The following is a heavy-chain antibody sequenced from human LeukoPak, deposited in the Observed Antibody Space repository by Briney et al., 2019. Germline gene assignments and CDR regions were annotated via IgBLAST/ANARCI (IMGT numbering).Heavy chain of an antibody. CDR1: GFTFSDYY. D-gene: IGHD3-3*01. CDR2: ISFSGSPT. Sequence: AGGSLRLSCAASGFTFSDYYMSWIRQAPGKGLEWVSYISFSGSPTQYADSVKGRFTISRDNAKNSLYLQMNSLRAEDTAVYYCAKGRSFGVVTPDYWGQGTLVTVSS. J-gene: IGHJ4*02. V-gene: IGHV3-11*04. CDR3: AKGRSFGVVTPDY.